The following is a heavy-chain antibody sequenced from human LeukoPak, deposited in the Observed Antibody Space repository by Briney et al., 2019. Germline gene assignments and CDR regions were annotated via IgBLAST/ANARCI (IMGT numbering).Heavy chain of an antibody. Sequence: GGSLRLSCAASGFTFSSYAMHWVRQAPGKGLEWVAVISYDGSNKYYADSVKGRFTISRDNSKNTLYLQMNSLRAEDTAVYYCARDTVVTAIPYYYYYMDVWGKGTTVTVSS. CDR1: GFTFSSYA. V-gene: IGHV3-30*04. D-gene: IGHD2-21*02. CDR2: ISYDGSNK. J-gene: IGHJ6*03. CDR3: ARDTVVTAIPYYYYYMDV.